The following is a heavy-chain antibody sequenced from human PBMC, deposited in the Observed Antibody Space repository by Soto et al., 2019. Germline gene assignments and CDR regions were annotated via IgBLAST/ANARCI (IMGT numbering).Heavy chain of an antibody. D-gene: IGHD3-3*01. CDR2: IYYSGST. J-gene: IGHJ6*02. CDR3: ARDGRTYYDFWSGYYNYYYYGMDV. CDR1: DDSITSYS. Sequence: SEPLSHTCPVSDDSITSYSWGWIRQPAGKGLEWVGLIYYSGSTNYNPSLKSRVTISVDTSKNQFSLKLSSVTAADTAVYYCARDGRTYYDFWSGYYNYYYYGMDVWGQGTTVTVSS. V-gene: IGHV4-59*01.